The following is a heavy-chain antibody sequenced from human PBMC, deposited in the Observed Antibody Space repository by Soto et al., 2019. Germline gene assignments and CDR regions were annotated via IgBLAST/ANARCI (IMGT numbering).Heavy chain of an antibody. J-gene: IGHJ4*02. Sequence: WASVKVSCKASGYTFTSYYMHWVRQAPGQGLEWMGIINPSGGSTSYAQKFQGRVTMTRDTSTSTVYMELSSLRSEDTAVYYCARDAPDYYDSSGYYPHFDYWGQGTLVTVSS. CDR3: ARDAPDYYDSSGYYPHFDY. CDR1: GYTFTSYY. V-gene: IGHV1-46*01. CDR2: INPSGGST. D-gene: IGHD3-22*01.